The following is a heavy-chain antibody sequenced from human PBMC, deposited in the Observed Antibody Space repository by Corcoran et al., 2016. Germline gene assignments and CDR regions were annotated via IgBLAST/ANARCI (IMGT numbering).Heavy chain of an antibody. Sequence: VQLVESGGGVVPPGRSLRLSCEASGFTFRRYGMHWVRQAPGTGLEWVAVISYDGSNKYYADSVKGRFTISRDNSKNPLYLQLNSLRAEDTAVYYCAKEQGNSVPVDDYWGQETMVTVSS. CDR2: ISYDGSNK. J-gene: IGHJ4*02. D-gene: IGHD2-2*01. V-gene: IGHV3-30*18. CDR3: AKEQGNSVPVDDY. CDR1: GFTFRRYG.